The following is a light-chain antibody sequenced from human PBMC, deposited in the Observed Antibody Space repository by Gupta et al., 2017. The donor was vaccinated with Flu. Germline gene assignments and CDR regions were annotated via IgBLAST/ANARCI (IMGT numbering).Light chain of an antibody. V-gene: IGKV3-20*01. Sequence: DIVLTQSPGTLSLSPGDRATLSCRASPNVAGTFLAWYQQKPGQAPRLLMYGASHRATGIPDRFSGSGSETDFTLTISRLEPEEFAVYYCQQYGSSPLTFGLGTKVEVK. CDR3: QQYGSSPLT. J-gene: IGKJ1*01. CDR1: PNVAGTF. CDR2: GAS.